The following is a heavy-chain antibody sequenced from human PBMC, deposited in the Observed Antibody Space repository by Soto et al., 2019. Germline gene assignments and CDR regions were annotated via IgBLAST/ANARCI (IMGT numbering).Heavy chain of an antibody. CDR3: ARCISGWPIDY. D-gene: IGHD6-19*01. J-gene: IGHJ4*02. Sequence: SETLSLTCAVYGGSFSGYYWSWIRQPPGKGLEWIGEINHSGSTNYNPSLKSRVTISVDTSKNQFSLKLGSVTAADTAVYYCARCISGWPIDYWGQGTLVTVSS. CDR2: INHSGST. CDR1: GGSFSGYY. V-gene: IGHV4-34*01.